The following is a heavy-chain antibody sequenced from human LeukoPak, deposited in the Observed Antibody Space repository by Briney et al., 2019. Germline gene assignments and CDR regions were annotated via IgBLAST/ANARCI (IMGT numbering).Heavy chain of an antibody. J-gene: IGHJ6*02. D-gene: IGHD4-17*01. CDR3: ARDRAVTTGISGMDV. CDR1: GGSISSGGYY. V-gene: IGHV4-31*03. Sequence: SETLSLTCTVSGGSISSGGYYWSWIRQHPGKGLEWIGYIYYSGSTYYNPSLKSRVTISVDTSKNQCSLKLSSVTAADTAVYYCARDRAVTTGISGMDVWGQGTTVTVSS. CDR2: IYYSGST.